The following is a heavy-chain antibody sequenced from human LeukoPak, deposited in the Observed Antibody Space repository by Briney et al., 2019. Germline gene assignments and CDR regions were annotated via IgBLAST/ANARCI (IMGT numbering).Heavy chain of an antibody. CDR3: AKDRDPDGLGSYFVPDY. V-gene: IGHV3-9*01. CDR2: ISWNSGTI. D-gene: IGHD3-10*01. J-gene: IGHJ4*02. CDR1: GFTFDDYA. Sequence: GGSLRLSCAASGFTFDDYAMNWARQVPGKGPEWVSDISWNSGTIEYVDSVKGRFTISRDNGKNSLYLQMNSLRTEDTGLYYCAKDRDPDGLGSYFVPDYWGQGTLVTVSS.